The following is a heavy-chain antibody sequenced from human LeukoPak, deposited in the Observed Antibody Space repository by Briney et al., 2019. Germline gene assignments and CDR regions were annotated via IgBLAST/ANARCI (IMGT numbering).Heavy chain of an antibody. CDR3: ARSGLTTISYLD. CDR1: GGSFSNYC. D-gene: IGHD4-11*01. J-gene: IGHJ4*02. Sequence: SETLSLTCGGYGGSFSNYCCSWIRQPPGKGLEWIAEINRSGYTYYNSSLRSRVSVSADTSSNQFSLKLTSLTAAGTAIYYCARSGLTTISYLDWGQGTLVTVSS. V-gene: IGHV4-34*01. CDR2: INRSGYT.